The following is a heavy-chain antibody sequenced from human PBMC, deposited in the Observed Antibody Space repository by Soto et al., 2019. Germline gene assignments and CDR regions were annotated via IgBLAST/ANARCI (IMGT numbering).Heavy chain of an antibody. CDR2: TYYRSNWNF. CDR1: WGSVSSNTAT. CDR3: AGELDIHHGLGY. Sequence: SQTLSLTCVISWGSVSSNTATWNWVRQSPSRGLEWLGRTYYRSNWNFDYALSVKSRITINPDTSKNQFSLQLNSLTPEDTAVYYCAGELDIHHGLGYWGPGTSVTVLL. V-gene: IGHV6-1*01. D-gene: IGHD6-19*01. J-gene: IGHJ4*02.